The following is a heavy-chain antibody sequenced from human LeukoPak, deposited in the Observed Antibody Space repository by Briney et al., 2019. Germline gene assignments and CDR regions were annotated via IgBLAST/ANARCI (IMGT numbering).Heavy chain of an antibody. CDR2: IKQDGSEI. D-gene: IGHD1-26*01. J-gene: IGHJ4*02. CDR3: ARDVGTRIFDY. CDR1: GFTFKNYW. V-gene: IGHV3-7*01. Sequence: GGSLRLSCAASGFTFKNYWMSWVRQAPGKGLEWVANIKQDGSEINYVDSVKGRFTISRDNAKSSLYLQMNSLRAEDTAVYYCARDVGTRIFDYWGQGTLVTVSS.